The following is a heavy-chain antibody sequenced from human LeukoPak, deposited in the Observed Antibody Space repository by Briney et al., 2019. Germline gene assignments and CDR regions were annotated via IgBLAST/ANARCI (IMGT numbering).Heavy chain of an antibody. D-gene: IGHD5-24*01. CDR2: ISGSGGST. V-gene: IGHV3-23*01. Sequence: PGGSLRLSCAASGFTFSSYAMSWVRQAPGKGLEWVSAISGSGGSTYYADSVKGRFTISRDNSKSTLYLQMNSLRAEDTAVYYCAKGWRRDGYNGRFDYWGQGTLVTVSS. CDR1: GFTFSSYA. J-gene: IGHJ4*02. CDR3: AKGWRRDGYNGRFDY.